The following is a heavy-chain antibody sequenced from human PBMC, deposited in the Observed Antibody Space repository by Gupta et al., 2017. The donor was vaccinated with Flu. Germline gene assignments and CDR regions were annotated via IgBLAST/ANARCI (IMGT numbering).Heavy chain of an antibody. Sequence: QAQLVQSGAEVKQPGSSVKVSCKASGGPFSSYGISWVRQAPGQGLEWMGGIIPIFGKANYEKKCQGRVRITAEKTTSTAYLELSSVGSAATAVYYCAKGTTWRQIWFYFDYGGQGTLVTVSS. CDR2: IIPIFGKA. CDR3: AKGTTWRQIWFYFDY. J-gene: IGHJ4*02. D-gene: IGHD5-18*01. CDR1: GGPFSSYG. V-gene: IGHV1-69*06.